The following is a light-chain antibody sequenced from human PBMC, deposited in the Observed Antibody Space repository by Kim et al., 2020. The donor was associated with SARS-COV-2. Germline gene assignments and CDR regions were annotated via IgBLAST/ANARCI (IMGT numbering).Light chain of an antibody. J-gene: IGLJ1*01. CDR3: QAWDSSTYV. Sequence: VSPGQTASITYSGDKLGDKYACWYQQKPGQSPVLVIYQGSKRPSGIPERFSGSNSGNTATLTISGTQAMDEADYYCQAWDSSTYVFGTGTKVTVL. V-gene: IGLV3-1*01. CDR2: QGS. CDR1: KLGDKY.